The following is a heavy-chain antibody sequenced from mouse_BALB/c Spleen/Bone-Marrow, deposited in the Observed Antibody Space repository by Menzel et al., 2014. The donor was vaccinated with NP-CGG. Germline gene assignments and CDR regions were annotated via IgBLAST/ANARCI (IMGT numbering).Heavy chain of an antibody. V-gene: IGHV1-4*01. CDR3: ARGGFLLRSLALDY. Sequence: QVQLKQSGAELARPGASVKMSCKASGYTFTTYTMHWVQQRPGQGLEWVGYINPSTGFTNYNQIFKDKATLAADKSSSTAYMQLSSLTSGDSAVYYCARGGFLLRSLALDYWGQGTSVTVSS. D-gene: IGHD1-1*01. J-gene: IGHJ4*01. CDR2: INPSTGFT. CDR1: GYTFTTYT.